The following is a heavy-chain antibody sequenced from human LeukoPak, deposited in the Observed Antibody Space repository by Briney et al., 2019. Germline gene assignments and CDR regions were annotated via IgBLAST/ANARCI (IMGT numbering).Heavy chain of an antibody. CDR2: IYYSGST. D-gene: IGHD5-24*01. V-gene: IGHV4-30-4*08. CDR3: ASIDGYSDYYFDY. J-gene: IGHJ4*02. Sequence: SETLSLTCTVSGDSISSGDYYWSWIRQRPGPGLEWIGYIYYSGSTYYNPSLKSRVTISVDTSKNQFSLKLSSVTAADTAVYYCASIDGYSDYYFDYWGQGTLVTVSS. CDR1: GDSISSGDYY.